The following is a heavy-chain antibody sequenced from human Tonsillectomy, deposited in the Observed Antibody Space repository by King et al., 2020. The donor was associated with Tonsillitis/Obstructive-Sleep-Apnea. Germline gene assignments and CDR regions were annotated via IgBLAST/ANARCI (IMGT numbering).Heavy chain of an antibody. Sequence: VQLQESGPGLVKPSETLSLTCSVSGGSINSXYWSWIRQPPGKGLEWIGYIFYSGSTNYNPSLKSRVTISVDTSKNQFSLKLSSVTAADTAVYYCARHXYXSSXXFAVGXVWXXGTTVTFXX. J-gene: IGHJ6*04. D-gene: IGHD3-22*01. V-gene: IGHV4-59*08. CDR3: ARHXYXSSXXFAVGXV. CDR2: IFYSGST. CDR1: GGSINSXY.